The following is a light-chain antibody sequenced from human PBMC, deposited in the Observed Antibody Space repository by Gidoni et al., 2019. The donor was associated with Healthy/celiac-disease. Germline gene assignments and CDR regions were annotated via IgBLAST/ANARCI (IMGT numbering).Light chain of an antibody. V-gene: IGKV4-1*01. Sequence: IVMTHYPDSLPLSLGERATINCKSSQSVLYSSNNKNYLAWYQQKPGQPPKLLIYWASTRESGVPDRFSGSGSGTDFTLTISSLQAEDVAVYYCQQYYSTPFTFGGXTKVEIK. CDR3: QQYYSTPFT. CDR2: WAS. CDR1: QSVLYSSNNKNY. J-gene: IGKJ4*01.